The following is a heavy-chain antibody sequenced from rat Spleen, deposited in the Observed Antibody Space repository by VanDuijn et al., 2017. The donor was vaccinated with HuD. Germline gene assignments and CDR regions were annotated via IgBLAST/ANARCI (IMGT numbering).Heavy chain of an antibody. CDR1: GFTFSNYY. CDR3: ARRHYGYTDYFDY. J-gene: IGHJ2*01. D-gene: IGHD1-9*01. Sequence: EVQLVESGGGLVQPGRSMKLSCAALGFTFSNYYMAWVRQAPTKGLEWVASITNTGGSTSYPDSVKGRFTISRDDVKSTLSLQMDSLRSEDTATFYCARRHYGYTDYFDYWGQGVMVTVSS. CDR2: ITNTGGST. V-gene: IGHV5-25*01.